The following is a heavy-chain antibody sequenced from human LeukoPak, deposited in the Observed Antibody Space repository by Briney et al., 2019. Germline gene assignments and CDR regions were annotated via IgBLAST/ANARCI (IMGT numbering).Heavy chain of an antibody. D-gene: IGHD3-16*01. V-gene: IGHV4-59*01. CDR2: IYYSGST. Sequence: PSETLSLTCTVSGGSISSYYWSWLRQPPGKGLEWIGYIYYSGSTNYNPSLKSRVTISVDTSKNQFSLKLSSVTAADTAVYYCARGTSGAGPSWGQGTLVTVSS. CDR1: GGSISSYY. J-gene: IGHJ4*02. CDR3: ARGTSGAGPS.